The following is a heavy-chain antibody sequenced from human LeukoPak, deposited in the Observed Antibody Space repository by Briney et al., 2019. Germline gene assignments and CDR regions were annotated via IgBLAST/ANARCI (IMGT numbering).Heavy chain of an antibody. J-gene: IGHJ1*01. CDR1: GFTFSSYA. Sequence: GGSLRLSCAASGFTFSSYAMSWVRQAPGKGLEWVSAISGSGGSTYYADSVKGRFTISRDNSKNTLYLQMNSLRAEDTAVYYCAKGTYYYDSSGYLEYFQHWGQGTLVTVSS. V-gene: IGHV3-23*01. D-gene: IGHD3-22*01. CDR3: AKGTYYYDSSGYLEYFQH. CDR2: ISGSGGST.